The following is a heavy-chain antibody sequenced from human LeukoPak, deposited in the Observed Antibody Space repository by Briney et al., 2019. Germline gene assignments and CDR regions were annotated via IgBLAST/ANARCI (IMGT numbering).Heavy chain of an antibody. CDR1: GGSISSGDYY. CDR2: IYHSGST. J-gene: IGHJ6*02. Sequence: SQTLSLTCTVSGGSISSGDYYWSWIRQPPGKGLEWIGEIYHSGSTNYNPSLKSRVTISVDKSKNQFSLKLSSVTAADTAVYYCAQRSPLVAGTYYYYGMDVWGQGTTVTVSS. D-gene: IGHD6-19*01. V-gene: IGHV4-30-4*01. CDR3: AQRSPLVAGTYYYYGMDV.